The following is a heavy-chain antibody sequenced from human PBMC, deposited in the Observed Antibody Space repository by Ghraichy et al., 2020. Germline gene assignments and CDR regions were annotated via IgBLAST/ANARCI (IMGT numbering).Heavy chain of an antibody. CDR1: GFTFSSYA. CDR3: TKDGDHHYYYNAVDV. Sequence: LSLTCAASGFTFSSYAMSWVRQAPGKGLEWVSGISASGGAYTYYADSVKGRFTISRDNSKNTVYLQMNSLTVEDTAIYYCTKDGDHHYYYNAVDVWGQGTTVTFSS. CDR2: ISASGGAYT. J-gene: IGHJ6*02. D-gene: IGHD4-17*01. V-gene: IGHV3-23*01.